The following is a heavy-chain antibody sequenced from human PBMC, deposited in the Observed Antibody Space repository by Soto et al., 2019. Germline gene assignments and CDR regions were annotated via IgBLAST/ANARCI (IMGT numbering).Heavy chain of an antibody. CDR3: TRERGYSGYEYYYYGMDV. J-gene: IGHJ6*02. D-gene: IGHD5-12*01. CDR2: IRSKAYGGTT. V-gene: IGHV3-49*04. CDR1: GFTFGDYA. Sequence: GGSLRLSCTASGFTFGDYAMSWVRQAPGKGLEWVGFIRSKAYGGTTEYAASVKGRFTISRDDSKSIAYLQMNSLKTEDTAVYYCTRERGYSGYEYYYYGMDVWGQGTTVTVSS.